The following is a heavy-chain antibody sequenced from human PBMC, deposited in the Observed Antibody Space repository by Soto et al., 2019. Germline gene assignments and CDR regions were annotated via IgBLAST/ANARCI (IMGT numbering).Heavy chain of an antibody. CDR3: AIDPYVDSFF. CDR1: SFTFTSYD. Sequence: QVQLVESGGGVVQPGRSLRLSCAASSFTFTSYDLHWVRQAPGKGLEWVAFISSDGTKKYYADSGKGRFTISRDNSKNTLYLQMNGLIPEDTAVYHCAIDPYVDSFFWGQGSLLTVSS. J-gene: IGHJ4*02. V-gene: IGHV3-30*03. D-gene: IGHD3-16*01. CDR2: ISSDGTKK.